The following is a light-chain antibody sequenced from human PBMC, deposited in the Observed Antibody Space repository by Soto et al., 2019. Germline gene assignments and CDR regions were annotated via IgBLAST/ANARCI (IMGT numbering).Light chain of an antibody. CDR1: QSISDT. Sequence: EIVMTQSPATLSVSPGGRATLSCRASQSISDTLAWYQQKPGQAPRLLIYDASNRATGIPARFSGSGSGTDFTLTISSLEPEDFAVYYCQQRSNWPRTFGQGTKVDI. V-gene: IGKV3-11*01. J-gene: IGKJ1*01. CDR3: QQRSNWPRT. CDR2: DAS.